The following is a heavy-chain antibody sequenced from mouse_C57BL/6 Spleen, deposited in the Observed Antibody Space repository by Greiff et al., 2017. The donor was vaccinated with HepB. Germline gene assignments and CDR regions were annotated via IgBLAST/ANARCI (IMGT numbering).Heavy chain of an antibody. J-gene: IGHJ4*01. CDR1: GYTFTSYW. CDR2: IDPSDSYT. V-gene: IGHV1-69*01. Sequence: QVQLQQSGAELVMPGASVKLSCKASGYTFTSYWMHWVKQRPGQGLEWIGEIDPSDSYTNYNQKFKGKSTLTVDKSSSTAYMQLSSLTSEDSAVYYCARDTTVVGDYAMDYWGQGTSVTVSS. CDR3: ARDTTVVGDYAMDY. D-gene: IGHD1-1*01.